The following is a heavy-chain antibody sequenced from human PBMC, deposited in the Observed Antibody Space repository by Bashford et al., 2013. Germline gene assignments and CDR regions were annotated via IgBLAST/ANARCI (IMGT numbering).Heavy chain of an antibody. J-gene: IGHJ4*02. Sequence: WIRQPPGKGLEWIGYIYYTGNTNYNPSLKSRVTISVDTSKKQFSLKLSSVTAADTAVYYCARDWVRAFDYWGQGTQVTVSS. CDR3: ARDWVRAFDY. V-gene: IGHV4-59*01. CDR2: IYYTGNT. D-gene: IGHD3-16*01.